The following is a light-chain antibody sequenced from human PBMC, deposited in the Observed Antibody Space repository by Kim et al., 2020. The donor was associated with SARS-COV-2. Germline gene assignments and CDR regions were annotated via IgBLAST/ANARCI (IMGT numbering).Light chain of an antibody. CDR2: GAS. Sequence: SSQGDRATLSCGASQSVRNNFLAWSPQRPGQAPRLLIYGASRRATGTPDRFSGSGSGTDFTLTINGLEPEDFAVYYCQQYDTSRRSFGQGTKLEI. CDR1: QSVRNNF. CDR3: QQYDTSRRS. J-gene: IGKJ2*01. V-gene: IGKV3-20*01.